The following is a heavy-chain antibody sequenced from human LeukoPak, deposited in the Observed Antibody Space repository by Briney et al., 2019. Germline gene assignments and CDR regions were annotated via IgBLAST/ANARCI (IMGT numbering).Heavy chain of an antibody. D-gene: IGHD2-2*02. J-gene: IGHJ4*02. CDR2: IKSKTDGGTT. CDR3: TTLDIVVVPAAILVDY. V-gene: IGHV3-15*01. CDR1: GFTFSNAW. Sequence: PGGSLRLSCAASGFTFSNAWMSWVRQAPGKGLEWVGRIKSKTDGGTTDYAAPVKGRFTISRDDSKNTLYLQMNSLKTEDTAVYYCTTLDIVVVPAAILVDYWGQGTLVTVSS.